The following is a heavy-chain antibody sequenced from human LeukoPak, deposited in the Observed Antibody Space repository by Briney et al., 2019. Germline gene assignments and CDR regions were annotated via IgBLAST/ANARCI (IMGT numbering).Heavy chain of an antibody. CDR3: AKGLRSPTE. Sequence: GGSLRLSCAASGFTFSSYAMSWVRQAPGQGLEWVSAISGSGFDTFYADSVKGRFTISRDNSKNTVYLQLNSLRADDTAVYYCAKGLRSPTEWGQGTLVTVSS. CDR1: GFTFSSYA. CDR2: ISGSGFDT. V-gene: IGHV3-23*01. D-gene: IGHD3-10*01. J-gene: IGHJ4*02.